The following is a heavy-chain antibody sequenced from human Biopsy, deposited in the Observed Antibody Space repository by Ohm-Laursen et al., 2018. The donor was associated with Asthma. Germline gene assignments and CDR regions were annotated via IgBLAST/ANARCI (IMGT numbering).Heavy chain of an antibody. V-gene: IGHV4-30-4*01. Sequence: SETLSLTWAVSGAYIGTPDYHWSWIRQSPGRGLECIGFGFYSGTTHYSRSPETLLYISIDTSRNEFSMRLRSLTAADTAVYFCARVASSGAVYFGIDVWGPGTTVSVS. CDR2: GFYSGTT. CDR1: GAYIGTPDYH. CDR3: ARVASSGAVYFGIDV. D-gene: IGHD5-12*01. J-gene: IGHJ6*02.